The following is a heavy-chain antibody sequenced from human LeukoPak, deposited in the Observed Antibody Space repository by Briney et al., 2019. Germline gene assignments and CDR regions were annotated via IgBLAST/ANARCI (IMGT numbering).Heavy chain of an antibody. V-gene: IGHV1-18*01. CDR1: GYTFTSYG. J-gene: IGHJ4*02. Sequence: ASVKVSCKASGYTFTSYGISWVQQAPGQGLEWMGWISAYNGNTNYAQKLQGRVTMTTDTSTSTAYMELRSLRSDDTAVYYCARGGEIVGATTWSDYWGQGTLVTVSS. CDR3: ARGGEIVGATTWSDY. D-gene: IGHD1-26*01. CDR2: ISAYNGNT.